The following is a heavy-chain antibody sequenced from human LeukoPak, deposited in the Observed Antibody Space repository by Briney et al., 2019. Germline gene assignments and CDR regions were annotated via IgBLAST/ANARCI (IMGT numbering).Heavy chain of an antibody. CDR2: ISYDGSNK. Sequence: PGGSLRLSCAASGFTFSSYAMHWVRQAPGKGLEWVAVISYDGSNKYYADSVKGRFTISRDNSKNTLYLQMNSLRAEDTAVYYCARKGCSSISCLYYYYMDVWGKGTTVTVSS. CDR3: ARKGCSSISCLYYYYMDV. J-gene: IGHJ6*03. V-gene: IGHV3-30-3*01. D-gene: IGHD2-2*01. CDR1: GFTFSSYA.